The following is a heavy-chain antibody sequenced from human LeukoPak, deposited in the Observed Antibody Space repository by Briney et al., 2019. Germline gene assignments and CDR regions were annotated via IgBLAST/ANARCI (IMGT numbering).Heavy chain of an antibody. CDR2: INPSGGST. CDR1: GFTFSRYG. CDR3: ARDRHNWNYADLGLSRSGVFDY. J-gene: IGHJ4*02. D-gene: IGHD1-7*01. V-gene: IGHV1-46*01. Sequence: SGGSLRLSCAASGFTFSRYGMHWVRQAPGKGLEWVGIINPSGGSTSYAQKFQGRVTMTRDMSTSTVYMELSSLRSEDTAVYYCARDRHNWNYADLGLSRSGVFDYWGQGTLVTVSS.